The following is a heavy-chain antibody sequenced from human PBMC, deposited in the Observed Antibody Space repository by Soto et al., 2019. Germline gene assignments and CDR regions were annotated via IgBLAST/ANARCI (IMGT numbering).Heavy chain of an antibody. V-gene: IGHV3-48*01. CDR1: GFTFSSND. J-gene: IGHJ4*02. CDR3: AKGRGDWGGNFLNS. Sequence: GGSLRLSCAAAGFTFSSNDMNWVRQAPGKGLEWVSYISSSSSPIYYADSVRGRFTISRDNAKNSLYLQMNSLRAEDTAVYYCAKGRGDWGGNFLNSWGQGTLVTVSS. CDR2: ISSSSSPI. D-gene: IGHD2-21*02.